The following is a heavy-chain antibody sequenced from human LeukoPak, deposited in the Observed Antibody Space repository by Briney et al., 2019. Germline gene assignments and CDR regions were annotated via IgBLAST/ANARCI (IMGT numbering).Heavy chain of an antibody. D-gene: IGHD3-10*01. CDR3: ATGPPGGP. V-gene: IGHV1-69-2*01. CDR1: GYTFTDYY. Sequence: ASVKVSCTASGYTFTDYYMHWVQQAPGKGLEWMGRVDPEDGETIYAEKFQGRVTITADTSTDTAYMELNSLRSEDTAVYYCATGPPGGPWGQGTLVTVSS. J-gene: IGHJ5*02. CDR2: VDPEDGET.